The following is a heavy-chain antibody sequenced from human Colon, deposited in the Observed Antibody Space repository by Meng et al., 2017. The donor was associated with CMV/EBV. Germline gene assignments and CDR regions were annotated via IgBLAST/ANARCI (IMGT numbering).Heavy chain of an antibody. J-gene: IGHJ4*01. CDR1: GDSFSGYY. Sequence: QVQVTQWGPGPLKPSEPRSLTCAVYGDSFSGYYWTWIHQPPGRGLEWLGESYYTGSTNYSPSLKSRVTISLDTSKNQFSLKLNSVTAADTAVYYCARATKSSCWEVLDYWGHGTLVTVSS. CDR2: SYYTGST. D-gene: IGHD2-2*01. V-gene: IGHV4-34*01. CDR3: ARATKSSCWEVLDY.